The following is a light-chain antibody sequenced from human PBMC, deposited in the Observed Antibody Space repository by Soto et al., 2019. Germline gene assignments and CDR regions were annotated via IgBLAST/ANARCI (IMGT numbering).Light chain of an antibody. J-gene: IGKJ5*01. CDR2: GAS. Sequence: EVVMTQSPATLSVSPGQGATLSYRAIQSVRSNLAWYQQKPGQAPRLLIYGASLRATGVPARFSGSGSETDFTLSINSLQSEDFAVYACQQYYIWPTINFGHGTRLETK. CDR1: QSVRSN. CDR3: QQYYIWPTIN. V-gene: IGKV3-15*01.